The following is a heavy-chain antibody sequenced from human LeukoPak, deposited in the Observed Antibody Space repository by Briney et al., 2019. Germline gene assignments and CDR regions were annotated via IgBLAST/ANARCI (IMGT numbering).Heavy chain of an antibody. CDR1: GFTFSSYS. Sequence: GGSLRLSCAASGFTFSSYSMNWVRQAPGKGLEWVSSISSSSSYIYYADSVKGRFTISRDNAKNSLYLQMNSLRAEGTAVYYCARAMGYSSSWNDYWGQGTLVTVSS. CDR3: ARAMGYSSSWNDY. D-gene: IGHD6-13*01. J-gene: IGHJ4*02. CDR2: ISSSSSYI. V-gene: IGHV3-21*01.